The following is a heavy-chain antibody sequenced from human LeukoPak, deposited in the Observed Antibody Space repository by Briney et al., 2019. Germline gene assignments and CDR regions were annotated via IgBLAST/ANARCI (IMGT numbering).Heavy chain of an antibody. J-gene: IGHJ5*02. CDR3: AREDYDILTARYSWLDP. V-gene: IGHV4-30-2*01. Sequence: TLSLTCAVSGGYISSGTYSWSWIRQPPGKGLEWIVYVYHSGSAYYNPSLESRVAISVDTFKNQFSLELSSVTAADTAVYFCAREDYDILTARYSWLDPWGQGTLVTVSS. CDR1: GGYISSGTYS. CDR2: VYHSGSA. D-gene: IGHD3-9*01.